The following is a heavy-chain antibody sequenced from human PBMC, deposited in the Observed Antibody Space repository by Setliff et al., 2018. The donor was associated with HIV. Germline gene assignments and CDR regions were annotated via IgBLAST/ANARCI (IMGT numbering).Heavy chain of an antibody. D-gene: IGHD1-26*01. V-gene: IGHV4-39*07. J-gene: IGHJ3*02. CDR1: GGSISSSSYY. CDR3: ASTSGSGSAAVGDI. CDR2: IYYSGST. Sequence: PSETLSLTCTVSGGSISSSSYYWGWIRQPPGKGLEWIGSIYYSGSTNYNPSLKSRVTISVDTSKNQFSLKLSSVTAADTAVYYCASTSGSGSAAVGDIWGQGTMVTVSS.